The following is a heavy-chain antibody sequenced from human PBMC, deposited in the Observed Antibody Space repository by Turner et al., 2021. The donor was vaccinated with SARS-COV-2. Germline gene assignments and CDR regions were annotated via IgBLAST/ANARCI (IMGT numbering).Heavy chain of an antibody. CDR1: GFSFSNYA. J-gene: IGHJ4*02. CDR2: ISYVGNNQ. V-gene: IGHV3-30-3*01. Sequence: QVLLVDSGGAVFQPGTSLSLSSAASGFSFSNYAMHWVRQAPGKGLEWVAVISYVGNNQHYADSVKGRFTVSRDDSKNSLYLQINSLRAEDTGVYYCARDRITVAGNLDHWGQGTLVTVSS. D-gene: IGHD6-19*01. CDR3: ARDRITVAGNLDH.